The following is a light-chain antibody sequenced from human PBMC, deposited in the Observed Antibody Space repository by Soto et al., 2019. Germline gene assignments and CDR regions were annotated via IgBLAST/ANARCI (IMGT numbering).Light chain of an antibody. CDR3: AAWDGSQSGYV. V-gene: IGLV1-47*02. Sequence: QSVLTQPPSASGTPGQRVTISCSGSSSNIGSYYVNWYQQLPGTAPKLLIYSNYERPSGVPDRFSGSKSGTSASLAISGLRSEDEADYYCAAWDGSQSGYVFGTGTKLTVL. CDR2: SNY. J-gene: IGLJ1*01. CDR1: SSNIGSYY.